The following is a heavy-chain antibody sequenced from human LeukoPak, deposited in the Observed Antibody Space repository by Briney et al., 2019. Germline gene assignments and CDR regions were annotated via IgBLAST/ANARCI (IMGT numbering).Heavy chain of an antibody. D-gene: IGHD4-17*01. V-gene: IGHV4-39*07. CDR2: IYYSGST. CDR1: GGSISSRNYY. CDR3: ARMTTVTIFDY. Sequence: SETLSLTCTVSGGSISSRNYYWGWIRQPPGEGLEWIGTIYYSGSTYYNPSLKSRVTISVDTSKNQFSLKLSSVTAADTAVYYCARMTTVTIFDYWGQGTLVTVSS. J-gene: IGHJ4*02.